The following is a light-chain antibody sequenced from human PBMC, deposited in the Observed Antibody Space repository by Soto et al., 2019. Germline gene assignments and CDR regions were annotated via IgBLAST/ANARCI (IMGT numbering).Light chain of an antibody. V-gene: IGKV1-27*01. Sequence: DIQKTQSPSSLSASVGDRVTITCRASQGISNYLAWYQQKPGKVPKLLIYSASTLQSGVPSRFSGHGSGTDFTLTISSLQPEDVATYYCQKYNTAPWTFGQGTKVEIK. CDR3: QKYNTAPWT. J-gene: IGKJ1*01. CDR2: SAS. CDR1: QGISNY.